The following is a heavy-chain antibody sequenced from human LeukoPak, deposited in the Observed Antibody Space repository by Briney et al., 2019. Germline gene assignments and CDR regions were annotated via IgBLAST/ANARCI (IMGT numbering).Heavy chain of an antibody. J-gene: IGHJ5*02. Sequence: PGGSLRLSCAASGFTFSSYAMSWVRQAPGKGLEWVSAISGSGGSTYYADSVKGRFTISRDNSKNTLYLQMNSLRAEDTAVYYCAKVPGRYFDGLSGNWFDPWGQGTLVTVSS. CDR3: AKVPGRYFDGLSGNWFDP. D-gene: IGHD3-9*01. CDR1: GFTFSSYA. V-gene: IGHV3-23*01. CDR2: ISGSGGST.